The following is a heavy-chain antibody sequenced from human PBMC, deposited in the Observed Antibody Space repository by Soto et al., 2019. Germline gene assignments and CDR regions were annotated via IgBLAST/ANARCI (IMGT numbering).Heavy chain of an antibody. J-gene: IGHJ4*02. D-gene: IGHD2-21*02. V-gene: IGHV4-34*01. CDR3: ARGRMRGTDWTAGFFDY. CDR2: INHSGST. Sequence: SETLSLTCAVYGGSFSGYYWSWIRQPPGKGLEWIGEINHSGSTNYNPSLKSRVTISVDTSKNQFSLKLSSVTAADTAVYYCARGRMRGTDWTAGFFDYWGQGTLVTVSS. CDR1: GGSFSGYY.